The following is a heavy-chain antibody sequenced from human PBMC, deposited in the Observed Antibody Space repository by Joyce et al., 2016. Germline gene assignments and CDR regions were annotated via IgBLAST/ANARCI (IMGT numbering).Heavy chain of an antibody. CDR3: ARVYYYDSSGYSRDYWYFDS. Sequence: QVQLQESGPGLVKPSGTLSLTCTVSGASFTRNHWWSWVRQSPGKGLEWIGEVYHSGSTSYNPSLESRVTISVDSSKNQFSLRLSSVTAADTAVYYCARVYYYDSSGYSRDYWYFDSWGRGTLVTVSS. CDR1: GASFTRNHW. V-gene: IGHV4-4*02. J-gene: IGHJ2*01. CDR2: VYHSGST. D-gene: IGHD3-22*01.